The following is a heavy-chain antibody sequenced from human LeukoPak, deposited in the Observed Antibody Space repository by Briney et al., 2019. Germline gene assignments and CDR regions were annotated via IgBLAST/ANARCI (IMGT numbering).Heavy chain of an antibody. CDR1: GGYLINYY. CDR2: TFSSGDT. V-gene: IGHV4-4*09. D-gene: IGHD3-3*01. Sequence: SDTLSLIRTVSGGYLINYYWSWIRQPPGQGLEWIAYTFSSGDTFSSGDTNYTPSLKSPVTISVDTSNNQFSLTLTSATAADTAVYFCARGHYDFNAWGQGILVTVSS. J-gene: IGHJ5*02. CDR3: ARGHYDFNA.